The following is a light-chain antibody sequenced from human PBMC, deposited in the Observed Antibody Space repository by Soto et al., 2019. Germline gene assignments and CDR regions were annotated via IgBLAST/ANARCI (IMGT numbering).Light chain of an antibody. CDR3: QQYGSSVYT. Sequence: EIVLTQSPDTLSLSPGERATLSCRASQSVTSSSLAWYQQKPGQAPRLLIYDVSIRATGIPDRFSGSGSGTEFTLTISRLEPEDFAVYYCQQYGSSVYTFGQGTKLEIK. CDR1: QSVTSSS. V-gene: IGKV3-20*01. CDR2: DVS. J-gene: IGKJ2*01.